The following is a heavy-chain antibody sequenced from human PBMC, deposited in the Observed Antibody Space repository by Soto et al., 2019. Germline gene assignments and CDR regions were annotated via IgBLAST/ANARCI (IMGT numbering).Heavy chain of an antibody. D-gene: IGHD2-2*01. CDR1: GGSISSGGYS. CDR3: ARVDRSPSYINWFDP. Sequence: SETLSLTCAVSGGSISSGGYSWSWIRQPPGKGLEWIGYIYHSGSTYYNPSLKSRVTISVDRSKNQFSLKLSSVTAADTAVYYCARVDRSPSYINWFDPWGQGTLVPVSS. J-gene: IGHJ5*02. CDR2: IYHSGST. V-gene: IGHV4-30-2*01.